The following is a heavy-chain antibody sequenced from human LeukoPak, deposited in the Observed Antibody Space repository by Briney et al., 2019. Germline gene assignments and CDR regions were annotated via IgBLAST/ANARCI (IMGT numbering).Heavy chain of an antibody. J-gene: IGHJ4*02. CDR3: AKHYYGSGRTNYYFDY. V-gene: IGHV3-23*01. D-gene: IGHD3-10*01. CDR1: GFTFSSYG. CDR2: ISGSGGST. Sequence: GGSLRLSCAASGFTFSSYGMSWVRQAPGKGLEWVSAISGSGGSTYYADSVKGRFTISRDNSKNTLYLQMNGLRAEDTAVYNCAKHYYGSGRTNYYFDYWGQGTLVTVSS.